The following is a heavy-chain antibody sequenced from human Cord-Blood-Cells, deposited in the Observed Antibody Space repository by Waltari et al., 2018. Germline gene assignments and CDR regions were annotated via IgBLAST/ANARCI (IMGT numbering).Heavy chain of an antibody. CDR1: GFTFSSYA. CDR3: ARPWRGIAVAGQGDAFDI. V-gene: IGHV3-30-3*01. Sequence: QVQLVESGGGVVQPGRSLRLSCAASGFTFSSYAMHWVRQAPGKGLEWVAGISYDGSNKYYADPVKGRFTISRNNSKNTLYLQMNSLRAEDTAVYYCARPWRGIAVAGQGDAFDIWGQGTMVTVSS. D-gene: IGHD6-19*01. J-gene: IGHJ3*02. CDR2: ISYDGSNK.